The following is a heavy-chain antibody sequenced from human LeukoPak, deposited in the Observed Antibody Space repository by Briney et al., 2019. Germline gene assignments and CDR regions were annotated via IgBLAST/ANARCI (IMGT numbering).Heavy chain of an antibody. D-gene: IGHD6-6*01. J-gene: IGHJ4*02. CDR3: ARDLSNLSSSPPGY. Sequence: PGGSLRLSCAASGFTFTNYWMHWVRQAPGKGLVWVSRIDIDGTGTSYADSVKGRFTISRDNAKNTVSLQMNSLRAEDTAVYYCARDLSNLSSSPPGYWGQGTLVTVSS. V-gene: IGHV3-74*01. CDR1: GFTFTNYW. CDR2: IDIDGTGT.